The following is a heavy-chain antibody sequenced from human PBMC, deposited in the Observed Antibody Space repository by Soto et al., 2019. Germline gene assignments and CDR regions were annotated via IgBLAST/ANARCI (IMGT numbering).Heavy chain of an antibody. CDR1: GFTFSGSA. D-gene: IGHD6-13*01. CDR2: IRSKANNYAT. Sequence: EVQLVESGGGLVQPGGSLKLSCAASGFTFSGSAMHWVRQASGKGLEWVGRIRSKANNYATAYAASVKGRFTISRDDSKNTAYLQMNSLKTEDTAMYYCTRLYGSSWPDYWGQGTLVTVSS. CDR3: TRLYGSSWPDY. V-gene: IGHV3-73*01. J-gene: IGHJ4*02.